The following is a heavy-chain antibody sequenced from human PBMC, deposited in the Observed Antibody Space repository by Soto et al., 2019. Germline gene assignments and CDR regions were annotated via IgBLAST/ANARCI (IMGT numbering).Heavy chain of an antibody. CDR1: GYTFTGYY. J-gene: IGHJ6*02. Sequence: AASVKVSCKASGYTFTGYYMHWGRQAPEQGLEWMGWINPNSGGTNYAQKFQGRVTMARDTAISTAYMELSRVRSDDTAVYYCARIVGATYYYYYGMDVWGQGTTVTVSS. CDR2: INPNSGGT. V-gene: IGHV1-2*02. D-gene: IGHD1-26*01. CDR3: ARIVGATYYYYYGMDV.